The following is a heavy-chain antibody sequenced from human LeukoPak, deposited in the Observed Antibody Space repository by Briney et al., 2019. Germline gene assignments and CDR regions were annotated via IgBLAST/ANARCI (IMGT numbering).Heavy chain of an antibody. Sequence: GGSLRLSCAASGFTFSRYSMNWVRQAPGKGLEWVSSISSSSSYIYYADSVKGRSTISRDNAKNQLYLEMNSLRAEDTAVHYCGRGRNWFDPWGQGTLVTVSS. CDR1: GFTFSRYS. J-gene: IGHJ5*02. CDR2: ISSSSSYI. V-gene: IGHV3-21*01. CDR3: GRGRNWFDP.